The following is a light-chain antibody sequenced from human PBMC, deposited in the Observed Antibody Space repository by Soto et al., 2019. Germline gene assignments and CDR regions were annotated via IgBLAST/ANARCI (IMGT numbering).Light chain of an antibody. CDR3: SSYTGSNTLYV. J-gene: IGLJ1*01. V-gene: IGLV2-14*01. Sequence: QSVLTQPASVPGSPGQSITISCTGTSSDVGGYDYVSWYQQHPGKAPKLMIYEVTNRPSGVSNRFSASKSGDTASLTISGLQAEDEADYYCSSYTGSNTLYVFGAGTKVTVL. CDR2: EVT. CDR1: SSDVGGYDY.